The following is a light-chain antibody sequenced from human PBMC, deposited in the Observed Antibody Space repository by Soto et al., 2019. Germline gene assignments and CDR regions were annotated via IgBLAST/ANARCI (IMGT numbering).Light chain of an antibody. CDR2: EVT. J-gene: IGLJ1*01. CDR3: NSFRVSHLYV. Sequence: QSVLSQPASVSGSPGQTITISCTATSTDVGGYNAVSWYQHHPGKAPKLIIYEVTHRPSGVSDRFSASKSGNTASLTISGLQAEDEADYYCNSFRVSHLYVFGTGTKVTVL. CDR1: STDVGGYNA. V-gene: IGLV2-14*01.